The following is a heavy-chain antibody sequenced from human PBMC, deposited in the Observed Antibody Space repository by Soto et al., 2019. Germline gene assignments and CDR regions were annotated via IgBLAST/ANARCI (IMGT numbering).Heavy chain of an antibody. CDR2: ISGSGGST. Sequence: GGSLSLSCAASGFTFSSYAMSWVRQAPGKGLEWVSAISGSGGSTYYADSVKGRFTISRDNSKNTLYLQMNSLRAEDTAVYYCARDRGGVNIVLMVYANDAFDIWGQGTMVTVSS. CDR1: GFTFSSYA. CDR3: ARDRGGVNIVLMVYANDAFDI. V-gene: IGHV3-23*01. D-gene: IGHD2-8*01. J-gene: IGHJ3*02.